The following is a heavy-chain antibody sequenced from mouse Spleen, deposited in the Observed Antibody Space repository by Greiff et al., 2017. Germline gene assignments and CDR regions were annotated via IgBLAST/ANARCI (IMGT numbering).Heavy chain of an antibody. CDR3: AKSTMVTTWYFDV. CDR1: GFSLTSYG. J-gene: IGHJ1*01. D-gene: IGHD2-2*01. V-gene: IGHV2-5*01. Sequence: VQRVESGPGLVQPSQSLSITCTVSGFSLTSYGVHWVRQSPGKGLEWLGVIWRGGSTDYNAAFMSRLSITKDNSKSQVFFKMNSLQADDTAIYYCAKSTMVTTWYFDVWGAGTTVTVSS. CDR2: IWRGGST.